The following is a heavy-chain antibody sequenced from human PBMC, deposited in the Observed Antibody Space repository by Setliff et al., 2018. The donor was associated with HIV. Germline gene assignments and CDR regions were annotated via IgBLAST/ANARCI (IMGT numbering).Heavy chain of an antibody. Sequence: KPSETLSLTCTVSGGSISTKSVYWGWIRQPPGKGLEWIGSVYYDGTTSYYPSLKRRVTISVDTSKNQFSLRLNSVTAADTAVYYCASHDDEWLVPVSVKFWGQGVLVTVSS. CDR2: VYYDGTT. CDR1: GGSISTKSVY. V-gene: IGHV4-39*01. J-gene: IGHJ4*02. CDR3: ASHDDEWLVPVSVKF. D-gene: IGHD6-19*01.